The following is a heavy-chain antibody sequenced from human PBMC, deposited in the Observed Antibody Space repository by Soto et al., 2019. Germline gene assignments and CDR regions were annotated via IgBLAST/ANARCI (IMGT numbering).Heavy chain of an antibody. CDR1: GGSFSGYY. D-gene: IGHD3-3*01. Sequence: SETLSLTCAVYGGSFSGYYWSWIRQPPGKGLEWIGEIHHSGSTNYNPSLKSRVTISVDTSKNQFSLKLSSVTAADTAVYYCAREEEGSGYVPFHYYYYGMDVWGQGTTVTVSS. V-gene: IGHV4-34*01. CDR3: AREEEGSGYVPFHYYYYGMDV. CDR2: IHHSGST. J-gene: IGHJ6*02.